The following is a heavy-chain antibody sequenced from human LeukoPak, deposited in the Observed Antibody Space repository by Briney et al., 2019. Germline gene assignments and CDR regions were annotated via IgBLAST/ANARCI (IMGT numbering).Heavy chain of an antibody. CDR2: MNPNSGNT. J-gene: IGHJ5*02. Sequence: ASVKVSCKASGYTFTIYDINWVRQSPGQGLEWMGWMNPNSGNTGYAQKFQGRVTITRNTSISTAYMELSSLRSEDTAVYYCARERRRGGFDPWGQGTLVTVSS. CDR1: GYTFTIYD. CDR3: ARERRRGGFDP. D-gene: IGHD5-24*01. V-gene: IGHV1-8*03.